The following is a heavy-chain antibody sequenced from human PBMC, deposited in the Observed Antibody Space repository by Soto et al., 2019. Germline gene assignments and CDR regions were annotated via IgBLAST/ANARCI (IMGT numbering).Heavy chain of an antibody. D-gene: IGHD2-15*01. Sequence: QVQLVQSGAEVKKPGSSVKVSCKASGGTLSSYTFSWVRQAPGQGLEWMGRVIPNLGVTNYAKKFQGSFTIVVDTATSTAYMELNSLRYEDTAEYYWARNKGYCSDISCPGFDYGVQGTLVTVSS. J-gene: IGHJ4*02. CDR2: VIPNLGVT. CDR3: ARNKGYCSDISCPGFDY. CDR1: GGTLSSYT. V-gene: IGHV1-69*02.